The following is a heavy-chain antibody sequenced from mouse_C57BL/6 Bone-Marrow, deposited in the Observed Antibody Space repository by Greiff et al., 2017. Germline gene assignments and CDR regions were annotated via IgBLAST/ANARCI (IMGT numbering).Heavy chain of an antibody. D-gene: IGHD2-3*01. J-gene: IGHJ3*01. V-gene: IGHV1-26*01. CDR1: GYTFTDYY. Sequence: EVQLQHSGPELVKPGASVKISCKASGYTFTDYYMNWVKQSHGKSLEWIGDINPNNGGTSYNQKLKGKATLTVDKSSSTAYMELRSLTSEDSAVYYCARRRGDSIYDGYWGFAYWGQGTLVTVSA. CDR3: ARRRGDSIYDGYWGFAY. CDR2: INPNNGGT.